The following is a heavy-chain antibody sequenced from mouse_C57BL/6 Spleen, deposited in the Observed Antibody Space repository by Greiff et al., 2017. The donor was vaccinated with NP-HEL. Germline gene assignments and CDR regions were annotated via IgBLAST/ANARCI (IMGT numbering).Heavy chain of an antibody. CDR2: ISSGSSTI. Sequence: EVKLVESGGGLVKPGGSLKLSCAASGFTFSDYGMHWVRQAPEKGLEWVAYISSGSSTIYYADTVKGRFTISRDNAKNTLFLQMTSLRSEDTAMYYCARSDPYYSNFWFAYWGQGTLVTVSA. D-gene: IGHD2-5*01. CDR1: GFTFSDYG. J-gene: IGHJ3*01. V-gene: IGHV5-17*01. CDR3: ARSDPYYSNFWFAY.